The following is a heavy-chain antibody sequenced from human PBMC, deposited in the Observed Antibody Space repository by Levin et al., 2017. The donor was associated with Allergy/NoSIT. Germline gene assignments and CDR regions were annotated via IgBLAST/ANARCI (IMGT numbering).Heavy chain of an antibody. CDR2: INPNSGGT. J-gene: IGHJ5*02. CDR3: ARDSALRYYYDSQRGWFDP. Sequence: ASVKVSCKASGYTFTGYYMHWVRQAPGQGLEWMGRINPNSGGTNYAQKFQGRVTMTRDTSISTAYMELSRLRSDDTAVYYCARDSALRYYYDSQRGWFDPWGQGTLVTVSS. V-gene: IGHV1-2*06. D-gene: IGHD3-22*01. CDR1: GYTFTGYY.